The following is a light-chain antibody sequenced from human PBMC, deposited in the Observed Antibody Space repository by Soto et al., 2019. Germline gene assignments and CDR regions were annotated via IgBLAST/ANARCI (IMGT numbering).Light chain of an antibody. CDR3: TSYTRSSPYV. J-gene: IGLJ1*01. Sequence: QSVLTQPASVSGSPGQSITISCTGTSSDVGAYNYFSWYQHCPGNGPKRMIYEVRNRPSGVSHRFSGSKSGNTASLTISGLQAEDEADYYCTSYTRSSPYVFGTGTKVTVL. CDR1: SSDVGAYNY. V-gene: IGLV2-14*01. CDR2: EVR.